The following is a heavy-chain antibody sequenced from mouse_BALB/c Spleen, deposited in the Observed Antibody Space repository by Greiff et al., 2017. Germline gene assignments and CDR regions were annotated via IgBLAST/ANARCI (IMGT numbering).Heavy chain of an antibody. V-gene: IGHV3-6*02. J-gene: IGHJ1*01. CDR3: ARPGGYYDYWYFDV. D-gene: IGHD2-3*01. Sequence: EVKLMESGPGLVKPSQSLSLTCSVTGYSITSGYYWNWIRQFPGNKLEWMGYISYDGSNNYNPSLKNRISITRDTSKNQFFLKLNSVTTEDTATYYCARPGGYYDYWYFDVWGAGTTVTVSS. CDR1: GYSITSGYY. CDR2: ISYDGSN.